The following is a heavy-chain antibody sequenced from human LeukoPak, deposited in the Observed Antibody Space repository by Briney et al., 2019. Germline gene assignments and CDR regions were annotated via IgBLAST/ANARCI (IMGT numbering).Heavy chain of an antibody. J-gene: IGHJ3*02. V-gene: IGHV3-11*04. CDR3: ARMIMITFGGVIALHAFDI. CDR2: ISTTGNTI. Sequence: KPGGSLRLSCAASRFTFSDYYMSWIRQAPGKGLEWVSYISTTGNTIYYADSVKGRFTISRDYAKNSLYLQMNSLTAEDTAVYYCARMIMITFGGVIALHAFDIWGQGTMVTVSS. D-gene: IGHD3-16*02. CDR1: RFTFSDYY.